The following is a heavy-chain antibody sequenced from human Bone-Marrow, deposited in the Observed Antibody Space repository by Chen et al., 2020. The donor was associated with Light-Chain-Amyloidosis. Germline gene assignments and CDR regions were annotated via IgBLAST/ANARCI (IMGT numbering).Heavy chain of an antibody. CDR2: ISGSGGSR. J-gene: IGHJ3*02. CDR3: AKDISYDDILPGYPADAFDI. V-gene: IGHV3-23*04. CDR1: GFAFRSYA. D-gene: IGHD3-9*01. Sequence: EVQLVESGGGLLQRGGSLSLSCAASGFAFRSYAMSWVRQAPGKGLEWVSTISGSGGSRYYGDSVKGRLTISRDNCKSALVLQMNSLRAEDTAVYYCAKDISYDDILPGYPADAFDIWGQGTMVTVSS.